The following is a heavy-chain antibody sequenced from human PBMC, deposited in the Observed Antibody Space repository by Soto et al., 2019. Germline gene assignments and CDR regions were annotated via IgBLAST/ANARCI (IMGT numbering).Heavy chain of an antibody. D-gene: IGHD1-26*01. CDR3: ARVGWELLLDYFDY. V-gene: IGHV3-48*01. CDR2: ISSSSSSI. CDR1: GFTFSSYS. Sequence: EVQLVESGGGLVQPGGSLRLSCAASGFTFSSYSMNWVRQAPGKGLEWVSYISSSSSSIYYADSVKGRFTISRDNAKNSLYLRMNSLRAEDTAVYYCARVGWELLLDYFDYWGQGSLVTVSS. J-gene: IGHJ4*02.